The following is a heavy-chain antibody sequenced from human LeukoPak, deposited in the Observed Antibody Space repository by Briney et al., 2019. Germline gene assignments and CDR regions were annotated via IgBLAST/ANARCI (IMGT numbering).Heavy chain of an antibody. D-gene: IGHD5-24*01. V-gene: IGHV4-59*01. CDR2: IYYSGST. Sequence: PSETLSLTCTVSGGSIISYYWSWIRQPPGKGLEWIGYIYYSGSTNYNPSLKSRVTISVDTSKNQFSLKLSSVTAADTAVYYCARVRRDGYPSWGQGTLVTVSS. J-gene: IGHJ4*02. CDR3: ARVRRDGYPS. CDR1: GGSIISYY.